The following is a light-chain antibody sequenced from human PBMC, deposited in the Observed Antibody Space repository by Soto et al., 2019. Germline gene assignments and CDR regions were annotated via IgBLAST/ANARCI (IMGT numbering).Light chain of an antibody. CDR1: QSVRGNS. V-gene: IGKV3-20*01. J-gene: IGKJ1*01. CDR2: DAS. Sequence: IVLTQSPGTLSLSPGERATLSCRASQSVRGNSLAWYQQSPGLPPRLLIYDASTRATGIPDRFSGSGSGTDFTLTISGLEPEDFAVYFCQQYGTSPQTFGQGTKVEIK. CDR3: QQYGTSPQT.